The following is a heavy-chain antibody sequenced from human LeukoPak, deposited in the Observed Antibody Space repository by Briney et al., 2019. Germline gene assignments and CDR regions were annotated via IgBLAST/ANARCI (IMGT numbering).Heavy chain of an antibody. CDR2: ISYDGSNK. D-gene: IGHD3-22*01. Sequence: SCKASGGTFSSYAMHWVRQAPGKGLEWVAVISYDGSNKYYADSVKGRFTISRDNSKNTLYLQMNSLSAEDTAVYYCTRYYLDGSGYYFYHYWGQGTLVTVSS. CDR1: GGTFSSYA. J-gene: IGHJ4*02. CDR3: TRYYLDGSGYYFYHY. V-gene: IGHV3-30-3*01.